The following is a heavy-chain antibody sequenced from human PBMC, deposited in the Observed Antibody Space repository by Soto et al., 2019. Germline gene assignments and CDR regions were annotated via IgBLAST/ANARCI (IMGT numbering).Heavy chain of an antibody. Sequence: PSEPLSLTCTVSGRSISSTTYYWGWIRQSPGKRLEWIGNIYYSGSTNYNPSLKGRVTISVDTSKNQFSLKLSSVTAADTAVYYCATDYGDYYFDAWGQGTLVTVSS. CDR2: IYYSGST. CDR1: GRSISSTTYY. CDR3: ATDYGDYYFDA. J-gene: IGHJ4*02. V-gene: IGHV4-39*01. D-gene: IGHD4-17*01.